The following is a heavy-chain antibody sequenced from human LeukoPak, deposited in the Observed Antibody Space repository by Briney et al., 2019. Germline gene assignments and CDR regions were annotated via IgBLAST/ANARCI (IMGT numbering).Heavy chain of an antibody. CDR2: IYTGEST. D-gene: IGHD6-13*01. J-gene: IGHJ5*02. CDR1: GGSNS. V-gene: IGHV4-4*09. Sequence: SETLSLTCTVSGGSNSWSWVRQPPGKGLEWIGYIYTGESTNYNPTLKSRVTISVDTSKNQFSLKLSSVTAADSAVYYCASLSGRIGAAGSWFDPWGQGTLVTVSS. CDR3: ASLSGRIGAAGSWFDP.